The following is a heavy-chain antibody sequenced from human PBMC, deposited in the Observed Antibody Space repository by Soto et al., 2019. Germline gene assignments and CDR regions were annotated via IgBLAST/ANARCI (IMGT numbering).Heavy chain of an antibody. CDR1: GFTFSSYW. D-gene: IGHD6-13*01. CDR2: IKQDGSEK. J-gene: IGHJ6*02. CDR3: ARIASAGRGWDV. V-gene: IGHV3-7*01. Sequence: EVQLVESGGGLVQPGGSLRLSCAASGFTFSSYWMSWVRQAPVKGLEWVGNIKQDGSEKNYVDFMEGRFTISRDNAENSLYVQMNSRRAEDTAVYYCARIASAGRGWDVWGQGTTVVVSS.